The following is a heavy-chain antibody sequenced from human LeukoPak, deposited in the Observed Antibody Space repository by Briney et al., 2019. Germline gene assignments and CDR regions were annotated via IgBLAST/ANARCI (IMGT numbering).Heavy chain of an antibody. J-gene: IGHJ4*01. CDR1: GFTLSSYW. V-gene: IGHV3-7*01. D-gene: IGHD1-26*01. Sequence: GGSLRLSCAASGFTLSSYWMSWVRQAPGKGLEWVANIKQDGSEKYYVDSVKGRFTISRDNAKNSLYLQMNSLRAEDTAVYYCTRDKRLVGATGTFDFWGQGTLVTVSS. CDR2: IKQDGSEK. CDR3: TRDKRLVGATGTFDF.